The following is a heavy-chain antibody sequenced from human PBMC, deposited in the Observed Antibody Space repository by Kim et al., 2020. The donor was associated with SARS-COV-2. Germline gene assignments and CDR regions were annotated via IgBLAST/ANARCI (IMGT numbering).Heavy chain of an antibody. V-gene: IGHV3-30*01. D-gene: IGHD3-16*01. Sequence: DSVKGRFTISRDNSKNTLYLQMNSLRAEDTAVYYCARDSRRLRLGELFDYWGQGTLVTVSS. J-gene: IGHJ4*02. CDR3: ARDSRRLRLGELFDY.